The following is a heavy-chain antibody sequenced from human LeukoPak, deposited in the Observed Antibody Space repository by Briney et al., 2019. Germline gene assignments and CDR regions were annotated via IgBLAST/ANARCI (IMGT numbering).Heavy chain of an antibody. D-gene: IGHD3-16*02. CDR1: GFTFSSYS. Sequence: GGSLRLSCAASGFTFSSYSMNWVRQAPGKGLEWVSSISSSSSYIYYADSVKGRFTISRDNAKNSLYLQMNSLRAEDTAVYYCATQIMITFGGVIDDYWGQGTLVTVSS. CDR2: ISSSSSYI. V-gene: IGHV3-21*01. CDR3: ATQIMITFGGVIDDY. J-gene: IGHJ4*02.